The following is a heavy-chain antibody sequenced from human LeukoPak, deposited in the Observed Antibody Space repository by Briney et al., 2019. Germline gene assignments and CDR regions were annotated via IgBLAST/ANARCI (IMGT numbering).Heavy chain of an antibody. CDR2: IYYSGST. CDR3: ARQYSSGWPWFDP. J-gene: IGHJ5*02. Sequence: SETLSLTCTVSGGSISSGGYYWGWIRQPPGKGLEWIGSIYYSGSTDYNQSLKSRVTISVDTSKNQFSLKLTSVTAADGGVYYCARQYSSGWPWFDPWGQGTLVTVSS. CDR1: GGSISSGGYY. V-gene: IGHV4-39*01. D-gene: IGHD6-19*01.